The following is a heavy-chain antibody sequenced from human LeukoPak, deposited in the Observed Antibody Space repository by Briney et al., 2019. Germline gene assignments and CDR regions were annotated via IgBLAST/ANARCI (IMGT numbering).Heavy chain of an antibody. CDR1: GVPSRDFT. Sequence: GSLRLSCATSGVPSRDFTMGWGRDTPGERHERRSTTTFGGTTTYSAESAKGRFTISRDNFKNALYLQMSSLRDEDTAIYYCAKQSYARSLGEGGPGTLVTVSS. V-gene: IGHV3-23*01. CDR3: AKQSYARSLGE. J-gene: IGHJ4*02. D-gene: IGHD3-10*02. CDR2: TTFGGTTT.